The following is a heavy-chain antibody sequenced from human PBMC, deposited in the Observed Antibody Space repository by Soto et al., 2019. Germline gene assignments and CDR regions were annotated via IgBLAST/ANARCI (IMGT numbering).Heavy chain of an antibody. J-gene: IGHJ4*02. CDR1: GSSITNFY. CDR3: ARGGAYYLDS. Sequence: QVQLQESGPGLVKPSETLSLACPVSGSSITNFYWSWIRQSARKGLEWIGRIYTRGSTDYNPSLTRRVTMSIDTSKNQLSLTLSSVTAADTAVYYCARGGAYYLDSWCPGILVTVSS. D-gene: IGHD3-16*01. CDR2: IYTRGST. V-gene: IGHV4-4*07.